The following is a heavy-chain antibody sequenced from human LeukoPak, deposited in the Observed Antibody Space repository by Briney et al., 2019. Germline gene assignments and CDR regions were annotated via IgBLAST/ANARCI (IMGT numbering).Heavy chain of an antibody. Sequence: SETLSLTCAVSGGSFSGYYWSWIRQPPGKGLEWIGEINHSGSTNYNPSLKSRVTISVDTSKNQFSLKLSSVTAADTAVYYCARGPRMTRTYDYYYGMDVWGQGTTVTVSS. CDR2: INHSGST. D-gene: IGHD2-15*01. V-gene: IGHV4-34*01. CDR1: GGSFSGYY. CDR3: ARGPRMTRTYDYYYGMDV. J-gene: IGHJ6*02.